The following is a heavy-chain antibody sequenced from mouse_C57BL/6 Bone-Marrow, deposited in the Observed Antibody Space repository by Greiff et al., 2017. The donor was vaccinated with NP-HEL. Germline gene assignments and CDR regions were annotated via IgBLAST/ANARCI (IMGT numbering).Heavy chain of an antibody. Sequence: QVQLKESGAELARPGASVKLSCKASGYTFTSYGISWVKQRTGQGLEWIGEIYPRSGNTYYNEKFKGKATLTADKSSSTAYMELRSLTSEDSAVYFCARRYYGSSGAYWGQGTLVTVSA. CDR3: ARRYYGSSGAY. V-gene: IGHV1-81*01. CDR2: IYPRSGNT. CDR1: GYTFTSYG. D-gene: IGHD1-1*01. J-gene: IGHJ3*01.